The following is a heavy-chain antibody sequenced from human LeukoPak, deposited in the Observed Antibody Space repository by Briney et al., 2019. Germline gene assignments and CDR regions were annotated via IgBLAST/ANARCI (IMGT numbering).Heavy chain of an antibody. CDR3: ARSEWLLPRGGFDF. V-gene: IGHV5-51*01. CDR1: GYTFGNYW. J-gene: IGHJ4*02. D-gene: IGHD3-3*01. CDR2: IYGDDFDT. Sequence: GESLKISCQASGYTFGNYWIGWLRQKSGKGLEWMGIIYGDDFDTRYSPSFQGQVTISADKSNRTAYLHWSSLKASDTAIYFCARSEWLLPRGGFDFWGQGTRVVVSS.